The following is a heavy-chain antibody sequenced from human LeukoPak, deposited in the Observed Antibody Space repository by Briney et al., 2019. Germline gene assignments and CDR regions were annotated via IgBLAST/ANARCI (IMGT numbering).Heavy chain of an antibody. J-gene: IGHJ4*02. V-gene: IGHV1-18*01. CDR2: ISAYNGNT. CDR3: ARSWCSSTSCYGDLDY. Sequence: ASVKVSCKASGYTFTSYGISWVRQAPGQGLEWMGWISAYNGNTNYAQKLQGRVTMTTDTSTSTAYMELRSLRSDDTAVYYCARSWCSSTSCYGDLDYWGQGTLVTVSS. D-gene: IGHD2-2*01. CDR1: GYTFTSYG.